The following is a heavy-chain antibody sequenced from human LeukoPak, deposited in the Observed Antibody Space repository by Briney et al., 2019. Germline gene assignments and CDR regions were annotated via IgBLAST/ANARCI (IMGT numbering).Heavy chain of an antibody. D-gene: IGHD6-6*01. CDR1: GFTFSSYW. CDR3: ARDGIAARSGDI. V-gene: IGHV3-7*01. J-gene: IGHJ3*02. CDR2: IKQDGSEK. Sequence: GGSLRLSCAASGFTFSSYWMSWVRQAPGKGLEWVASIKQDGSEKYYVDSVKGRFTISRDNDKNSLYLQMNSLRAEDTAVYYCARDGIAARSGDIWGQGTMVTVSS.